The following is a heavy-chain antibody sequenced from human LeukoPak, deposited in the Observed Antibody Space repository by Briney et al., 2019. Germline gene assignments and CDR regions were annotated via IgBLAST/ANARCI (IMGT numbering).Heavy chain of an antibody. J-gene: IGHJ5*02. Sequence: GGSLRLSCAASGLTLTPYDMHWVRRATGKGLEWVSGIRASGDTYYPGSVQGRFTISRDNAKNSLYLQMNSLRAEDTAVYYCARVRAYGSGTYHGNWFDPWGQGTLVTVSS. CDR2: IRASGDT. CDR3: ARVRAYGSGTYHGNWFDP. CDR1: GLTLTPYD. V-gene: IGHV3-13*04. D-gene: IGHD3-10*01.